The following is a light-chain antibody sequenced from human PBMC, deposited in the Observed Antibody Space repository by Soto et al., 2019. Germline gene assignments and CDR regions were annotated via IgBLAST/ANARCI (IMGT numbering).Light chain of an antibody. J-gene: IGKJ3*01. CDR2: GAS. Sequence: EIVLTQSPGTLSLSPGERATLSCRASQSVSSSYLAWYQQKPGQAPRLLIYGASSRATGIPDRFSGSGSGTVFPITISRLEPEDFAVYYCQQYGSSLFTFGPGTKVDIK. V-gene: IGKV3-20*01. CDR3: QQYGSSLFT. CDR1: QSVSSSY.